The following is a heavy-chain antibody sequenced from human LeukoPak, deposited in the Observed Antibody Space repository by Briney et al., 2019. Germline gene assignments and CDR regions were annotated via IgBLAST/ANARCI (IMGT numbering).Heavy chain of an antibody. D-gene: IGHD1-26*01. Sequence: ASVKVSCKGSGYDFSEYSIQWVRQAPGQRLEWMGWVNTGNGHTRYSPKFQGRVTIVRDTSASTAYMDLSSLTSEDTALYYCARGQWVGTTQAFYLDYWGQGTLVAVSS. CDR2: VNTGNGHT. V-gene: IGHV1-3*04. CDR3: ARGQWVGTTQAFYLDY. CDR1: GYDFSEYS. J-gene: IGHJ4*02.